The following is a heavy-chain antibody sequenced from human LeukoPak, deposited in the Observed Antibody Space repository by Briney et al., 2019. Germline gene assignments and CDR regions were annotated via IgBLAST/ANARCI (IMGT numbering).Heavy chain of an antibody. Sequence: WMGIINPSGGSTSYAQKFQGRVTMTRDTSTSTVYMELSSLRSEDTAVYYCARDLRFGRPEWGQGTLVTVSS. CDR2: INPSGGST. V-gene: IGHV1-46*01. D-gene: IGHD3-16*01. CDR3: ARDLRFGRPE. J-gene: IGHJ4*02.